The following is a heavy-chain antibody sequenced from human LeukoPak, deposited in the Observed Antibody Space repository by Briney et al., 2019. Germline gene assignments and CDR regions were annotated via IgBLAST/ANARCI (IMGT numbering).Heavy chain of an antibody. V-gene: IGHV4-39*01. CDR3: ARSVVTPRSAFDI. J-gene: IGHJ3*02. CDR1: GGSISSSSYY. D-gene: IGHD4-23*01. CDR2: IYYSGST. Sequence: PSETLSLTCTVSGGSISSSSYYWGWVRQPPGKGLEWIGSIYYSGSTYYNPSLKSRVTISVDTSKNQFSLKLSSVTAADTAVYYCARSVVTPRSAFDIWGQGTMVTVSS.